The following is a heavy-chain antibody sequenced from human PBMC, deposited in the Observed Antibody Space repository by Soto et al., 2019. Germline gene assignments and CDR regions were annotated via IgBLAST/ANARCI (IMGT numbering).Heavy chain of an antibody. D-gene: IGHD4-17*01. CDR3: ARDRGDXEXLVXYSFDH. J-gene: IGHJ4*02. V-gene: IGHV3-21*01. CDR1: GFTFSSYS. CDR2: ISSRSRSI. Sequence: EVPLVESGGGLVKPGGSLRLSCAASGFTFSSYSMHWVRQAPGKGLEWVSSISSRSRSIYYADSQKGRFTISRDNTKNSLYLQMNNLRAEDTAVYYCARDRGDXEXLVXYSFDHWGQGTLVTVSS.